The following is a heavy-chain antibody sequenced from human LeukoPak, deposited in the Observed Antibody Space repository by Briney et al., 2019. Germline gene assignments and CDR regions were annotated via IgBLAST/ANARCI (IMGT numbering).Heavy chain of an antibody. CDR3: AKEVSVVVVPAATDY. D-gene: IGHD2-2*01. V-gene: IGHV3-23*01. Sequence: GGSLRLSCAASGFTFSSYAMSWVRQAPGKGLEWVSAISGSGGSTYYADSVKGRFTISRDNSKNTLYLQMNSLGAEDTAVYYCAKEVSVVVVPAATDYWGQGTLVTVSS. CDR2: ISGSGGST. J-gene: IGHJ4*02. CDR1: GFTFSSYA.